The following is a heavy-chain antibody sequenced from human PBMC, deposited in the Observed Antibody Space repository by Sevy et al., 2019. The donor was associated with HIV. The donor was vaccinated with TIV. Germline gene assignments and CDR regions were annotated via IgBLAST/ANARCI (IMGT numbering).Heavy chain of an antibody. CDR1: GYTFTSYG. CDR2: ISAYNGNT. V-gene: IGHV1-18*01. CDR3: ARVHTSWYRPGDFDY. J-gene: IGHJ4*02. D-gene: IGHD6-13*01. Sequence: ASVKVSCKASGYTFTSYGISWVRQAPGQGLEWMGWISAYNGNTNYAQKLQGRVTMTTDTSTSTASMELRSLRSDDTAVYYCARVHTSWYRPGDFDYWGQGTLVTVSS.